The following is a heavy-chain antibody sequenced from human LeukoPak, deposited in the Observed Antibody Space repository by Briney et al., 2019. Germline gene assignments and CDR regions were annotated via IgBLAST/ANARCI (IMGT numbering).Heavy chain of an antibody. J-gene: IGHJ4*02. D-gene: IGHD3-3*01. CDR1: GLTFSSHW. Sequence: GGSLRLSCAASGLTFSSHWMHWVRQAPGKGPEWVAHIKQDASQEDHVDSVKGRFTISRDNAKNSLYLQMNSLRAEDTAVYYCARGVVYPTWSGPHWSDYWGQGTLVTVSS. CDR2: IKQDASQE. V-gene: IGHV3-7*01. CDR3: ARGVVYPTWSGPHWSDY.